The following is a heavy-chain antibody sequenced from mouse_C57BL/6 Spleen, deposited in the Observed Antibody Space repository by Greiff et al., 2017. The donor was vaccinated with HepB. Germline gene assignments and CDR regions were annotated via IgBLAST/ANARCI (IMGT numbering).Heavy chain of an antibody. CDR2: ISGGGGNT. V-gene: IGHV5-9*01. D-gene: IGHD3-2*02. CDR3: ARRAQATDYFDY. J-gene: IGHJ2*01. CDR1: GFTFSSYT. Sequence: EVKLVESGGGLVKPGGSLKLSCAASGFTFSSYTMSWVRQTPEKRLEWVATISGGGGNTYYPDSVKGRFTISRDNAKNTLYLQMSSLRSEDTALYYCARRAQATDYFDYWGQGTTLTVSS.